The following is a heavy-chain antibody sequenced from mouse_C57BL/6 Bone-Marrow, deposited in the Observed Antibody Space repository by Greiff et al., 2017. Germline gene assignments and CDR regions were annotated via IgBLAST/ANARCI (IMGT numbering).Heavy chain of an antibody. V-gene: IGHV5-6*01. CDR1: GFTFSSYG. CDR3: ARQIYYDYDDWFAY. CDR2: ISSGGSYT. D-gene: IGHD2-4*01. Sequence: EVMLVESGGDLVKPGGSLKLSCAASGFTFSSYGMSWVRQTPDKRLEWVATISSGGSYTYYPDSVKGRFTISRDNAKSTLYLQMSSLKSEDTAMYYCARQIYYDYDDWFAYWGQGTLVTVSA. J-gene: IGHJ3*01.